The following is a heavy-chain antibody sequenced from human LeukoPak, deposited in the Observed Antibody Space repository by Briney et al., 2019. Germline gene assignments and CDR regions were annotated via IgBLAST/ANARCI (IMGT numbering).Heavy chain of an antibody. CDR1: GGLISSGSYY. V-gene: IGHV4-61*02. Sequence: PSETLSLTCTVSGGLISSGSYYWSWIRQPAGKGLEWIGRIYSSGSTNYNPALRSRLTISVDTSKNQFSLKLSSVTAADTAVYYCARHFGSLDTAMPRRKMNWYFDLWGRGTLVTVSS. D-gene: IGHD5-18*01. J-gene: IGHJ2*01. CDR2: IYSSGST. CDR3: ARHFGSLDTAMPRRKMNWYFDL.